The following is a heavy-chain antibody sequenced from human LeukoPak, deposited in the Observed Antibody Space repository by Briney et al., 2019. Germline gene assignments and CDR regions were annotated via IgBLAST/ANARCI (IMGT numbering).Heavy chain of an antibody. J-gene: IGHJ4*02. D-gene: IGHD2-15*01. Sequence: SETLSLTCTVSGGSISRYYWSWIRQPPGKGLEWIGYIYYSGSTNYNPSLKSRVTMSVDTSKNQFSLKLSSVTAADTAVYYCARRYWMGGSFCSSFDYWGQGTLVTVSS. V-gene: IGHV4-59*08. CDR2: IYYSGST. CDR1: GGSISRYY. CDR3: ARRYWMGGSFCSSFDY.